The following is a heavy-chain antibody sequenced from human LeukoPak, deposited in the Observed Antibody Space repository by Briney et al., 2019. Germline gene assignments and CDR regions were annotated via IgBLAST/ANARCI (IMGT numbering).Heavy chain of an antibody. Sequence: PSETLSLTCAVYGGSFGSYYWSWIRQPPGKGLEWIGYIYYSGSTNYNPSLKSRVTISVDTSKNQFPLKLSSVTAADTAVYYCARDKVRGASYDYVWGSYRPGHDAFDIWGQGTMVTVSS. CDR2: IYYSGST. V-gene: IGHV4-59*01. CDR3: ARDKVRGASYDYVWGSYRPGHDAFDI. D-gene: IGHD3-16*02. J-gene: IGHJ3*02. CDR1: GGSFGSYY.